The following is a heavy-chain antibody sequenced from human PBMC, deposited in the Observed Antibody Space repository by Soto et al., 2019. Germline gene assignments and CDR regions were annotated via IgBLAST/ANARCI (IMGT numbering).Heavy chain of an antibody. D-gene: IGHD2-2*01. J-gene: IGHJ3*02. CDR3: ARERGPAAINDAFDI. Sequence: QVQLVQSGAEVKKPGSSVKVSCKAAGGTFSNYGVSWVRQAPGQGLEWMGGTIPIFGTPNNAQKFQGRVTFSADESTSTAYMELSSLRSEDTAVYYCARERGPAAINDAFDIWGQGTMVTVSS. CDR1: GGTFSNYG. CDR2: TIPIFGTP. V-gene: IGHV1-69*01.